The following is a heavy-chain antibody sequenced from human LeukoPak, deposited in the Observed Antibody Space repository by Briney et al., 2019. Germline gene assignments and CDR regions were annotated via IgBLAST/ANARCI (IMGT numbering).Heavy chain of an antibody. V-gene: IGHV1-2*02. CDR2: INPNSGGT. D-gene: IGHD4-17*01. Sequence: APVKVSCKASGYTFTGYYMHWVRQAPGQGLEWMGWINPNSGGTNYAQKFQGRVIMTRDTSISTAYMELSRLRSDDTAVYYCARDLDYGDLGGWFDPWGQGTLVTVSS. CDR3: ARDLDYGDLGGWFDP. J-gene: IGHJ5*02. CDR1: GYTFTGYY.